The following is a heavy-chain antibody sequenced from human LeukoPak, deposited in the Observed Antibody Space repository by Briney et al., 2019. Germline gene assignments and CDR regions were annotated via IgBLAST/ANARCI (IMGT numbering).Heavy chain of an antibody. CDR1: GGSISDINYY. V-gene: IGHV4-39*01. Sequence: SETLSLTCTVSGGSISDINYYWGWIRQPPGKGLEWIGSIYYNGRTYYSPSLKSRVTISIDTSKNQFSLKLNSVTAADTTIYYCARHINRLASDFNWFDPWGQGTLVTVSS. CDR2: IYYNGRT. CDR3: ARHINRLASDFNWFDP. J-gene: IGHJ5*02. D-gene: IGHD6-13*01.